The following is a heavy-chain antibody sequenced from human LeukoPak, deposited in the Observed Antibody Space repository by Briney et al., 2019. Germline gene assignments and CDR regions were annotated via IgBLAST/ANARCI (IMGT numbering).Heavy chain of an antibody. CDR2: ISSTSSTI. CDR1: GFTFRSYS. J-gene: IGHJ4*02. Sequence: GGSLRLSCAASGFTFRSYSMHWVRQAPGKGLEWVSYISSTSSTIYYADSVKGRFTISRDNSKNTLYLQMNSLRAEDTAVYYCAKDLGQWLVEDYWGQGTLVTVSS. D-gene: IGHD6-19*01. V-gene: IGHV3-48*01. CDR3: AKDLGQWLVEDY.